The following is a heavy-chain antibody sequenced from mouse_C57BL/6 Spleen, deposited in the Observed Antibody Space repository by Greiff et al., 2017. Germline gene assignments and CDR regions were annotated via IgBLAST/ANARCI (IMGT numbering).Heavy chain of an antibody. CDR2: INPNNGGT. V-gene: IGHV1-18*01. Sequence: EVQLQQSGPELVKPGASVKIPCKASGYTFTDYNMDWVKQSHGKSLEWIGDINPNNGGTIYNQKFKGKATLTVDKSSSTAYMELRSLTSEYTAVYYCARGHNRHYGNYGFAYWGQGTLVTVSA. CDR3: ARGHNRHYGNYGFAY. CDR1: GYTFTDYN. J-gene: IGHJ3*01. D-gene: IGHD2-1*01.